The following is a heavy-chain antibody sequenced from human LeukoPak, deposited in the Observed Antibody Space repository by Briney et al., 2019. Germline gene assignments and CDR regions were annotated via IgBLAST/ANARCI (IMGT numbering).Heavy chain of an antibody. V-gene: IGHV3-48*01. Sequence: GGSLRLSCAASGFSFSSYNMNRVRQAPGKGLEWISYISSTRPTIYYADSVKGRFTISRDDAKSSLYLQMNSLRVEDTAVYYCAKEVTYGGAAFDVWGQGTTVTVSS. D-gene: IGHD3-10*01. CDR3: AKEVTYGGAAFDV. CDR1: GFSFSSYN. CDR2: ISSTRPTI. J-gene: IGHJ3*01.